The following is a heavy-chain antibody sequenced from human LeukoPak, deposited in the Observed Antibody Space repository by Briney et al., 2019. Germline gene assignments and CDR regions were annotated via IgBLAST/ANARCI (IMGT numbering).Heavy chain of an antibody. Sequence: ASVKVSCKASGYTFTSYDINWVRQATGQGLEWMGWMNPNSGNTGYAQKFQGRATMTRNTSISTAYMELRSLRSDDTAVYYCARESYDSSGYYVFDYWGQGTLVTVSS. CDR1: GYTFTSYD. CDR3: ARESYDSSGYYVFDY. J-gene: IGHJ4*02. D-gene: IGHD3-22*01. V-gene: IGHV1-8*01. CDR2: MNPNSGNT.